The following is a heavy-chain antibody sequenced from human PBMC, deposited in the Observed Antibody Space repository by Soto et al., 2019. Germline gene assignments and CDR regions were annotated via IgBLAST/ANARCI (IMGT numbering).Heavy chain of an antibody. Sequence: QVQLVQSGAEVKKPGASVKVSCKASGYTFASYAISWMRQAPGQGLEWMGWISAYNGNTNYAQQPXGRVTMTTDTSTSTAYMELRSLRSDATAVYYCARDPPPPDYWGQGTLVTVSS. J-gene: IGHJ4*02. CDR2: ISAYNGNT. CDR3: ARDPPPPDY. V-gene: IGHV1-18*04. CDR1: GYTFASYA.